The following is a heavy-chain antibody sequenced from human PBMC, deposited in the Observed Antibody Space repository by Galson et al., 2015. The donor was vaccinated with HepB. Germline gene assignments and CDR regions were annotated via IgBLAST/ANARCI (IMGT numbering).Heavy chain of an antibody. CDR1: GFTFSSYG. Sequence: SLRLSCAASGFTFSSYGMHWVRQAPGKGLEWVAVISYDGSNKYYADSVKGRFTISRDNSKNTLYLQMNSLRAEDTAVYYCAKDSSIAVAGTLGPADYWGQGTLVTVSS. CDR2: ISYDGSNK. CDR3: AKDSSIAVAGTLGPADY. D-gene: IGHD6-19*01. V-gene: IGHV3-30*18. J-gene: IGHJ4*02.